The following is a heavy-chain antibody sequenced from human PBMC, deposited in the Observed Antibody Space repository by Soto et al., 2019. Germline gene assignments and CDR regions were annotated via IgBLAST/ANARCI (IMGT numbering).Heavy chain of an antibody. J-gene: IGHJ6*02. Sequence: QVQLQESGPGLVKPSGTLSLTCAVSSGSISSAHWWNWVRQPPGKGLEWIGEIYHSGSTNYNPSLKRRVTASVDKSPNQSSLKLTSVTAADTAVYYCATNSYSSLGVWGQGTTVTVSS. CDR3: ATNSYSSLGV. CDR2: IYHSGST. V-gene: IGHV4-4*02. CDR1: SGSISSAHW.